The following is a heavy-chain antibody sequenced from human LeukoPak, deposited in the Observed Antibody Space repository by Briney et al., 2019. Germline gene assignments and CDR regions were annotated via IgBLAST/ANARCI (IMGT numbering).Heavy chain of an antibody. J-gene: IGHJ4*02. CDR1: AYSFTSYW. CDR2: IDPSDSYT. CDR3: ARHGDGYNYDFDY. V-gene: IGHV5-10-1*01. D-gene: IGHD5-24*01. Sequence: GESLKISCKGSAYSFTSYWISWVRQMPGKGLEWMGRIDPSDSYTNYSPSFQGHVTISADKSISTAYLQWSSLKASDTAMYYCARHGDGYNYDFDYWGQGTLVTVSS.